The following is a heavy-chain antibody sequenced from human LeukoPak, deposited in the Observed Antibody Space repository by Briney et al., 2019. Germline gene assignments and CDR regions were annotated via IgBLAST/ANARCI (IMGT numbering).Heavy chain of an antibody. V-gene: IGHV3-33*01. CDR2: IWYDGSNK. J-gene: IGHJ4*02. D-gene: IGHD4-23*01. Sequence: GGSLRLSCAASGFTFSSYGMHWVRQAPGKGLEWVAVIWYDGSNKYYADSVKGRFTISRDNSKNTLYLQMNSLRAEDTAVYYCARPRRWYHYHPPDYWGQGTLVTVSS. CDR1: GFTFSSYG. CDR3: ARPRRWYHYHPPDY.